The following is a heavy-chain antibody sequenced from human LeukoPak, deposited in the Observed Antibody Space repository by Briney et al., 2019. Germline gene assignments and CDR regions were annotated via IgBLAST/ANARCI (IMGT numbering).Heavy chain of an antibody. CDR3: ALRSGNDDASPF. CDR1: GYNFLTSW. V-gene: IGHV5-51*01. Sequence: GESLKISCKTSGYNFLTSWIGWVRQMPGKGLEWMGIIYPTDSDTRFSPSFQGLVTISVDKSITTAYLEWFSLKASDTAIYYCALRSGNDDASPFWGQGTMVTVSS. D-gene: IGHD1-1*01. CDR2: IYPTDSDT. J-gene: IGHJ3*01.